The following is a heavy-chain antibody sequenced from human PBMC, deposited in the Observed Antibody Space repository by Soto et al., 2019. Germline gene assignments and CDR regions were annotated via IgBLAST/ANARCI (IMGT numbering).Heavy chain of an antibody. J-gene: IGHJ4*02. D-gene: IGHD2-15*01. CDR2: ISGSAGVT. CDR3: AKDWVSGSSPY. Sequence: PGGSMRLSCTASRVRFSINAVSWVRQAPGKGLEWVSSISGSAGVTYYADSVKGRFTISRDNSKNALYLQMNSLRAEDTAVYYCAKDWVSGSSPYWGQGTLVTVSS. CDR1: RVRFSINA. V-gene: IGHV3-23*01.